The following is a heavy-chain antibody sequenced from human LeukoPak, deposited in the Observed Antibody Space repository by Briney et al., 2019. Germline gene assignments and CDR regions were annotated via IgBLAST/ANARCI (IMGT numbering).Heavy chain of an antibody. Sequence: PWGSLTLSCAASGFTCNDYYMSWIPPAPGKGLVGVSYISSSGSTIYYTDSVKGRFTISRDNAKNSLYLQMNSLRAEDTAVYYCAREYYYGSGSPTFDYWGQGTLVTVSS. CDR2: ISSSGSTI. CDR1: GFTCNDYY. D-gene: IGHD3-10*01. CDR3: AREYYYGSGSPTFDY. J-gene: IGHJ4*02. V-gene: IGHV3-11*01.